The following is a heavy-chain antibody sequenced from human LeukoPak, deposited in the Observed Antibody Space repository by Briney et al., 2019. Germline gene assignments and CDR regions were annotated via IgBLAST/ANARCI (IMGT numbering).Heavy chain of an antibody. V-gene: IGHV4-39*01. Sequence: SETLSLTCTVSGGSVSSDSYFWGWIRQPPGKGLEWIGSIYYTGNTYYNPSLESRATIYVDTSKNQFSLNLRFVTAADTAVYYCARPAFGGYPNAFDIWGQGTMVSVSS. CDR2: IYYTGNT. J-gene: IGHJ3*02. CDR3: ARPAFGGYPNAFDI. CDR1: GGSVSSDSYF. D-gene: IGHD5-12*01.